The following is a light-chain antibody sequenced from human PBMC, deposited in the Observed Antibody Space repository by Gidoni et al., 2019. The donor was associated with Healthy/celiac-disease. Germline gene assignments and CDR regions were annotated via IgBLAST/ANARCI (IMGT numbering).Light chain of an antibody. CDR1: QSVSSSY. CDR3: QQYGSSPIX. Sequence: PGTLSLSPGERATLSCRASQSVSSSYLAWYQQKPGQAPRLLIYGASSRATGIPDRFSGSGSGTDFTLTISRLEPEDFAVYYCQQYGSSPIXFXQGTRLEIK. J-gene: IGKJ5*01. CDR2: GAS. V-gene: IGKV3-20*01.